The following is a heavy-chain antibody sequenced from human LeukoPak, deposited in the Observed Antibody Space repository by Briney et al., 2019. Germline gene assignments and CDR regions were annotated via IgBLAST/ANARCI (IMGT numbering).Heavy chain of an antibody. CDR3: ARSGAVAGRTFDY. Sequence: GGSLRLSCAASGFTFSDYYMSWIRQAPGKGLEWVSYISSSGSTIYYADSVKGRFTISRDNAKNSLYLQLNSLRVEDTALYYCARSGAVAGRTFDYWGQGTLVTVSS. J-gene: IGHJ4*02. D-gene: IGHD6-19*01. CDR2: ISSSGSTI. V-gene: IGHV3-11*01. CDR1: GFTFSDYY.